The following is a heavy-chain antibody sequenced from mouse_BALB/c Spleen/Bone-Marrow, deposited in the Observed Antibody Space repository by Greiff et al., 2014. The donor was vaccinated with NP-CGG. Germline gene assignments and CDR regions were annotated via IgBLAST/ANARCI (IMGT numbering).Heavy chain of an antibody. D-gene: IGHD3-3*01. CDR2: IYPGDVNT. CDR1: GYTFTGYY. Sequence: LQESGPELVKPGASVRISCKASGYTFTGYYIHWVKQRPGQGLEWIGWIYPGDVNTKYNERFKGKATLTADKSSSTAYMQLSSLTSEDSAVYFCAREGDSYAMDYWGQGTSVTVSS. CDR3: AREGDSYAMDY. V-gene: IGHV1S56*01. J-gene: IGHJ4*01.